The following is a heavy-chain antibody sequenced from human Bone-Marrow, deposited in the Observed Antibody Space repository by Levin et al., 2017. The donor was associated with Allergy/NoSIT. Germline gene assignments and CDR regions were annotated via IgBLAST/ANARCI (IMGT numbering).Heavy chain of an antibody. D-gene: IGHD2-15*01. CDR3: ARQYGSGGSCYSEAYYFDY. J-gene: IGHJ4*02. V-gene: IGHV3-74*01. CDR1: GFTFSSYW. Sequence: QAGESLKISCAASGFTFSSYWMHWVRQAPGEGLVWVSRINSDGSTTTYADSVKGRFTISRDNAKNTLYLQMNSLRAEDTAVYYCARQYGSGGSCYSEAYYFDYWGQGTLVTVSS. CDR2: INSDGSTT.